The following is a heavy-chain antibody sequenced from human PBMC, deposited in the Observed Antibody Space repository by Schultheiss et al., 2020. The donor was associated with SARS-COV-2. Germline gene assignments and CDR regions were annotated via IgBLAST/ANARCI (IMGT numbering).Heavy chain of an antibody. Sequence: GGSLRLSCTASGFTFGDYAMSWVRQAPGKGLEWVGRIKSKTDGGTTDYAAPVKGRFTISRDDSKNTLYLQMNSLKTEDTAVYYCARDRSPVVVPGARDDVWGRGTTVTVSS. CDR2: IKSKTDGGTT. V-gene: IGHV3-15*01. D-gene: IGHD2-2*01. CDR1: GFTFGDYA. J-gene: IGHJ6*02. CDR3: ARDRSPVVVPGARDDV.